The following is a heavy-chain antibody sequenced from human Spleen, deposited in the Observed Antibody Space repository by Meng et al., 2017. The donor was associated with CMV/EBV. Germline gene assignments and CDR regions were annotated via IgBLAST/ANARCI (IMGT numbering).Heavy chain of an antibody. J-gene: IGHJ4*01. CDR2: IYYGGST. CDR1: GGSISSSSYY. V-gene: IGHV4-61*05. CDR3: ARGAPQPQDFDY. Sequence: SETLSLTCTVSGGSISSSSYYWGWIRQPPGRGLEWIGYIYYGGSTNYNSSLKSRVTISLDTSKNQFSLKLSSVTAADTAVYYCARGAPQPQDFDYWGHGTLVTVSS. D-gene: IGHD1-1*01.